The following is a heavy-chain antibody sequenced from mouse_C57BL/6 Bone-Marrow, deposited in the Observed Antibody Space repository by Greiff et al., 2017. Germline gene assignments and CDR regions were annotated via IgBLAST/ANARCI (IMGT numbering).Heavy chain of an antibody. V-gene: IGHV1-74*01. D-gene: IGHD1-1*01. CDR1: GYTFTSYW. CDR3: AMGITTVVDYYAMDY. J-gene: IGHJ4*01. Sequence: QVQLKQPGAELVKPGASVKVSCKASGYTFTSYWMHWVKQRPGQGLEWIGRIHPSDSDTNYNQKFKGKATLTVDKSSSTAYMQLSSLTSEDSAVYYCAMGITTVVDYYAMDYWGQGTSVTVSS. CDR2: IHPSDSDT.